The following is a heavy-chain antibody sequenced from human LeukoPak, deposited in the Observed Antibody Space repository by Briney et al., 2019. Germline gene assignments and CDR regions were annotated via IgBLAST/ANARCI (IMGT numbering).Heavy chain of an antibody. CDR1: GFTVSSNC. V-gene: IGHV3-66*01. J-gene: IGHJ4*02. CDR3: ARGFSSSWYSNAGRPVQLDY. D-gene: IGHD6-13*01. Sequence: GGSLSLSCVASGFTVSSNCMRWVRPAPGKGLEWVSSLYSGGRTDYADSVRGRFTISRDNSKSTLYLQMKSLRAEDTAVYYCARGFSSSWYSNAGRPVQLDYWGQGTLVTVSS. CDR2: LYSGGRT.